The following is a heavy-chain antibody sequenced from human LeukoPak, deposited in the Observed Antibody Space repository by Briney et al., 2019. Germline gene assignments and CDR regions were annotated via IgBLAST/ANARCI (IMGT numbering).Heavy chain of an antibody. CDR1: GFTFSTYG. Sequence: GGSLRLSCAASGFTFSTYGMHWVRQAPGKGLEWVAVISDNGRNKYYGDSVKGRFTISRDNSKNMLYLQMNSLRVEDTAVYYCAKDTTTDPAEYYFDYWGQGTLVTVSS. J-gene: IGHJ4*02. CDR2: ISDNGRNK. CDR3: AKDTTTDPAEYYFDY. D-gene: IGHD1-14*01. V-gene: IGHV3-30*18.